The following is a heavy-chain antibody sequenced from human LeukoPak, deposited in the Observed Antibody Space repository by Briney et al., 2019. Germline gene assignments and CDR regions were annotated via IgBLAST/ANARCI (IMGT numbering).Heavy chain of an antibody. V-gene: IGHV3-23*01. CDR2: ISDSGDST. J-gene: IGHJ4*02. CDR3: ARGPSRRAYFDY. Sequence: GGSLRLSCAASGFTLSNYAMSWVRQPPGKGLEWVSSISDSGDSTHNADSVKGRFTISRDNSKNTLYLQMNSLRAEDTAVYYCARGPSRRAYFDYWGQGTLVTVSS. CDR1: GFTLSNYA.